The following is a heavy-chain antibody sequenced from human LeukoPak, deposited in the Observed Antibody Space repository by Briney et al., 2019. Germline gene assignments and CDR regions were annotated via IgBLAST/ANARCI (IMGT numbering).Heavy chain of an antibody. CDR2: ISGSGAYT. D-gene: IGHD2-2*01. V-gene: IGHV3-23*01. CDR1: GFTFNSYA. J-gene: IGHJ3*02. CDR3: AKDHCSSSSCYADAFDI. Sequence: GGSLRLSCAASGFTFNSYAMNWVRQAPGKGLEWVSVISGSGAYTDYADSVKGRFTISRDNSRGTLYLQMNCLRAEDTAVYYCAKDHCSSSSCYADAFDIWGQGTMVTVSS.